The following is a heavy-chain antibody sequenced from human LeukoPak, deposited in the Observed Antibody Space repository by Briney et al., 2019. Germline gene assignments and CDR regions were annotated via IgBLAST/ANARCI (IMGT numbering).Heavy chain of an antibody. V-gene: IGHV1-2*02. CDR2: IHPNSGAT. CDR1: GYTFIDYY. CDR3: ARDMGRYSGYDYDY. J-gene: IGHJ4*02. Sequence: ASVKVSFKASGYTFIDYYMHWVRQAPGQGLEWVGWIHPNSGATHYAQKFQGRLTMTRDTSISTAYMELTRLRSDDTAVYYCARDMGRYSGYDYDYWGQGTLVTASS. D-gene: IGHD5-12*01.